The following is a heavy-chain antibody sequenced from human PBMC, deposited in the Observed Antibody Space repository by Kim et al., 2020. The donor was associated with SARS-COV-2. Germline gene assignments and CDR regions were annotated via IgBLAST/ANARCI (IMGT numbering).Heavy chain of an antibody. V-gene: IGHV3-48*03. CDR1: GFSFNSYE. J-gene: IGHJ3*02. CDR3: ARENQFTLGAFGI. Sequence: GGSLRLSCEASGFSFNSYEMSWVRQAPGKGLEWLSLISANGRGTHYADSVKGRFTISRDNTKNSLYLQMNRLRVEDTAIYYCARENQFTLGAFGIWGQGTLVTVS. CDR2: ISANGRGT. D-gene: IGHD6-6*01.